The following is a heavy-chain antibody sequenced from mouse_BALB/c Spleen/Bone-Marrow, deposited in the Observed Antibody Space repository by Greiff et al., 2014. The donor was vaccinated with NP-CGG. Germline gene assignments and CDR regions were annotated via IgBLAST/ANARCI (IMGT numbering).Heavy chain of an antibody. CDR3: ARRPDYGYSSYAMDY. CDR2: IWSGGST. J-gene: IGHJ4*01. CDR1: GFSLTSYG. V-gene: IGHV2-4-1*01. D-gene: IGHD1-2*01. Sequence: VKLMESGPGLVQPSQSLSITCTVSGFSLTSYGVHWVRQSPGKGLEWLGVIWSGGSTDYNAAFISRLSISKDNSKSQVFLKMNSLQADDTAIYYCARRPDYGYSSYAMDYWGQGTSVTVST.